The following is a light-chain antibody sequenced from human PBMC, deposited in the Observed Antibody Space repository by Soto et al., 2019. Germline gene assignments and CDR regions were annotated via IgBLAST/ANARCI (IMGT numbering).Light chain of an antibody. Sequence: QSVLTQPPSASGTPGQRVTISCSGSSSNIGSNTVNWYQQLPGTAPQLLIYSNNQRPSGVPDRFSGSKSGTSASLPISGLQSEDEADYYCAAWDDSLNGYVFGTGTKLTVL. CDR2: SNN. CDR3: AAWDDSLNGYV. J-gene: IGLJ1*01. V-gene: IGLV1-44*01. CDR1: SSNIGSNT.